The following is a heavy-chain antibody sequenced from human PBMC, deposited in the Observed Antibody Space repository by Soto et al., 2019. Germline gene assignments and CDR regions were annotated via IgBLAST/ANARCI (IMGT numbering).Heavy chain of an antibody. V-gene: IGHV3-23*01. J-gene: IGHJ1*01. D-gene: IGHD2-8*01. CDR3: ARLGYCTNGVCYTGLEYFQH. CDR1: GFTFSSYA. Sequence: GGSLRLSCAASGFTFSSYAMSWVRQAPGKGLEWVSAISGSGGSTYYADSVKGRFTISRTNSKNTLYLQMNSLRAEDTAVYYCARLGYCTNGVCYTGLEYFQHWGQGTLVTVSS. CDR2: ISGSGGST.